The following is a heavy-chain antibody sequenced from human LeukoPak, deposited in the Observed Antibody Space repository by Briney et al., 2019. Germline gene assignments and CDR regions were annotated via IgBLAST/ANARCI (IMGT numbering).Heavy chain of an antibody. Sequence: GGSLRLSCTTSGFSFSGYWMTWVRQAPGKGLEWVANIKHDGSEKYYVDSVKGRFTISRDNSKSTQSLQMNSLRAEDTAIYYCATYRQVLLPFESWGQGTLVTVSS. J-gene: IGHJ4*02. D-gene: IGHD2-8*02. CDR3: ATYRQVLLPFES. CDR1: GFSFSGYW. V-gene: IGHV3-7*03. CDR2: IKHDGSEK.